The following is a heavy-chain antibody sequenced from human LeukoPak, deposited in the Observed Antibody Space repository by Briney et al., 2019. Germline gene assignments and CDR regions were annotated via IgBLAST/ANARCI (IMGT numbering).Heavy chain of an antibody. CDR1: GYTFISYG. D-gene: IGHD2-15*01. V-gene: IGHV1-18*01. CDR2: VSAYADDT. CDR3: ARDCIGCHGFDY. Sequence: ASVKVSCKASGYTFISYGISWVRQAPGQGLEWMGWVSAYADDTNYVQKFQGRVTMNTDTSTSTAYMELRSLRSDDTAVYYCARDCIGCHGFDYWGQGTLVTVSS. J-gene: IGHJ4*02.